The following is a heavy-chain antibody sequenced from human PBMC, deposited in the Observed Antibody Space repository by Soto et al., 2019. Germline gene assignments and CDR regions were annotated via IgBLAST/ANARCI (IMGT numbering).Heavy chain of an antibody. CDR3: ARDVAEGITIFGVFVYPDY. CDR1: GFTFSSYG. Sequence: QVQLVESGGGVVQPGRSLRLSCAANGFTFSSYGMHWVRQAPGKGLEWVAVIWYDGSNKYYADSVKGRFTISRDNSKNTLYLQMNIRRAADTAVYYCARDVAEGITIFGVFVYPDYWGQGTLVTVSS. J-gene: IGHJ4*02. CDR2: IWYDGSNK. V-gene: IGHV3-33*01. D-gene: IGHD3-3*01.